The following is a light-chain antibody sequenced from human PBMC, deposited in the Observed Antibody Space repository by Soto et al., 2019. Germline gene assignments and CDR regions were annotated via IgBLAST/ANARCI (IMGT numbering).Light chain of an antibody. Sequence: DIQMTQSPSTLSASVGDRVTITCRASQSIVSWLAWYQQKPGKAPKLLIYDASSLESGVPSRFSGSGSGAEFTLTIRRLQPDDFATYYRQTYNGFFPTFCQGTKLEIK. CDR2: DAS. CDR3: QTYNGFFPT. J-gene: IGKJ2*01. V-gene: IGKV1-5*01. CDR1: QSIVSW.